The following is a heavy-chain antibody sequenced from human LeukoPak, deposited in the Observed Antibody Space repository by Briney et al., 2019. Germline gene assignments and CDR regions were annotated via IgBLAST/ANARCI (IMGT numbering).Heavy chain of an antibody. D-gene: IGHD6-13*01. CDR1: GFTFSNYW. V-gene: IGHV3-7*04. CDR3: ARELAYY. Sequence: GGSLRLSCAASGFTFSNYWMSWVRQAPGKGLEWVANIKQDGSEKYYVDSVKSRFTISRDNAKNSLYLQMDSLRAEDTAVYYCARELAYYWGQGTLVTVSS. CDR2: IKQDGSEK. J-gene: IGHJ4*02.